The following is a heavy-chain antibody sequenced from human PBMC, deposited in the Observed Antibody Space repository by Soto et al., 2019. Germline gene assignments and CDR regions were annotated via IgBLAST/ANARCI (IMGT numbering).Heavy chain of an antibody. CDR1: GGSFSGYY. CDR2: INHSGST. V-gene: IGHV4-34*01. D-gene: IGHD6-13*01. CDR3: ARGLGIAAAGKGYFDY. J-gene: IGHJ4*02. Sequence: SETLSLTCAVYGGSFSGYYWSWIRQPPGKGLEWIGEINHSGSTNYNPSLKSRVTISVDTSKNQFSLKLSSVTAADTAVYYCARGLGIAAAGKGYFDYWGQGTLVTVSS.